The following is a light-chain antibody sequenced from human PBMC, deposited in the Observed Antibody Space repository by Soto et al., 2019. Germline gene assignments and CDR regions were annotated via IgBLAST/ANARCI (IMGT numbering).Light chain of an antibody. CDR2: GAF. Sequence: EIVLTQSPGTLSLSPGERASLSCRASQSVSSNSLAWYQQKPGQPPRLLISGAFSRATDIPDRFSGSGSETDFTLTISRLEPEDFAVYYCHQYATPAYTFGQGTKLEI. CDR1: QSVSSNS. CDR3: HQYATPAYT. V-gene: IGKV3-20*01. J-gene: IGKJ2*01.